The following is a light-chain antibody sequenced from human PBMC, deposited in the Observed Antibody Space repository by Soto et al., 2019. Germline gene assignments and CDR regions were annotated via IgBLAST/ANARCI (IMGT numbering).Light chain of an antibody. CDR3: QQYGSSPST. V-gene: IGKV3-20*01. Sequence: EIVLTQSPGTLSLSLGEIATLSCRASQSVSSSYLAGYQHKPGQAPRLLISGASTRATGIPDRFSGSGSGTDFTLTISRLEPEDFAVFYCQQYGSSPSTFGQGTKLEI. CDR2: GAS. CDR1: QSVSSSY. J-gene: IGKJ2*02.